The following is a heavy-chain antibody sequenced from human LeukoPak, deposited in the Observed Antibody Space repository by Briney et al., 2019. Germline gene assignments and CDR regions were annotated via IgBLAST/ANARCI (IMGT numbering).Heavy chain of an antibody. J-gene: IGHJ3*02. V-gene: IGHV4-4*02. CDR1: GGSISSSNW. CDR2: IYHSGST. Sequence: SETLSLTCAVSGGSISSSNWWSWVRQPPGKGLEWIGEIYHSGSTNYNPSLKSRVTISVDTSKNQFSLKLSSVTAADTAVYYCAREDYDSSGYLDAFDIWGQGTMVTVSS. D-gene: IGHD3-22*01. CDR3: AREDYDSSGYLDAFDI.